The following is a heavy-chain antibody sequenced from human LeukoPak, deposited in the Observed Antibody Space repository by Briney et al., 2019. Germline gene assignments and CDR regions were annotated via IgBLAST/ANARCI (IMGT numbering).Heavy chain of an antibody. CDR2: IYYSGST. J-gene: IGHJ3*02. CDR3: ARDATENAFDI. Sequence: KTSETLSLTCTVSGGSISSYYWSWIRQPPGKGLEWIGYIYYSGSTNYNPSLKSRVTISVDTSKSQFSLKLSSVTAADTAVYYCARDATENAFDIWGQGTMATVSS. CDR1: GGSISSYY. D-gene: IGHD1-26*01. V-gene: IGHV4-59*01.